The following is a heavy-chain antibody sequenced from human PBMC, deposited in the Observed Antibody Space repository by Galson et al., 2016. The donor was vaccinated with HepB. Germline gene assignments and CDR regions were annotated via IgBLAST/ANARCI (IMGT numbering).Heavy chain of an antibody. V-gene: IGHV3-9*01. D-gene: IGHD6-13*01. CDR3: AKGPISTWYEGDCFDP. Sequence: SLRLSCAASGFTFPGYAMHWVRQVPGKGLEWVSGVSWNGVSVGYAASVQGRFTISRDNAKNSLYLQVNSLRPEDTAFYYCAKGPISTWYEGDCFDPWGQGTLVTVSS. CDR2: VSWNGVSV. J-gene: IGHJ5*01. CDR1: GFTFPGYA.